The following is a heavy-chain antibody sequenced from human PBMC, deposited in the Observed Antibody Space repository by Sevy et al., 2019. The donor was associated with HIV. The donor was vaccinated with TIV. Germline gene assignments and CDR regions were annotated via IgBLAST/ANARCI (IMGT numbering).Heavy chain of an antibody. J-gene: IGHJ4*02. CDR1: GFTFSSYG. V-gene: IGHV3-30*02. D-gene: IGHD3-22*01. CDR2: IRYDGSNK. CDR3: AKVRGYYYDSSGYFDY. Sequence: GGSLRLSCAASGFTFSSYGMHWVRQAPGKGLEWVAFIRYDGSNKYYADSVKGRFTISRDNSKNTLYLQMNSLRAEDTAGYYCAKVRGYYYDSSGYFDYWGQGTLVTVSS.